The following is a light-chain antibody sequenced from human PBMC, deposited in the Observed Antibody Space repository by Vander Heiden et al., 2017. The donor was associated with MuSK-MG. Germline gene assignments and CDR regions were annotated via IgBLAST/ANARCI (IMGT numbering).Light chain of an antibody. CDR3: QQTNIAPGT. CDR1: QSIDNY. J-gene: IGKJ1*01. CDR2: FGS. V-gene: IGKV1-39*01. Sequence: DIQMTQSPSSLSASVGDRVTITCRASQSIDNYLNWYQQKPGKAPKLLIFFGSILEAGVPSRFSGSGSGTDFTLTISRLQPEDFATYFCQQTNIAPGTFGQGTKVEIK.